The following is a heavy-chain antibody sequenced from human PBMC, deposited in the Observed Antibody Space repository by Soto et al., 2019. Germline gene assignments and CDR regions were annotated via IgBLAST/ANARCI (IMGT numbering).Heavy chain of an antibody. Sequence: GGSLRLSCSASGFTFGYYAMTWVRQAPGKGLEWVGFIRSKSYRGTTEYAASVKGRFTISRDDSKSIAYLQMNSLKTEDTAVFYCTRSAGQYVYYGMDVWGQGTTVTVSS. J-gene: IGHJ6*02. CDR2: IRSKSYRGTT. CDR1: GFTFGYYA. CDR3: TRSAGQYVYYGMDV. D-gene: IGHD2-2*01. V-gene: IGHV3-49*04.